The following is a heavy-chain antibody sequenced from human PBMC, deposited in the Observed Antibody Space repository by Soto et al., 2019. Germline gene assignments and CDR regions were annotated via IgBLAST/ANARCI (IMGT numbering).Heavy chain of an antibody. V-gene: IGHV4-30-2*01. Sequence: SETLSLTCAVSGGSISSGGYSCNWIRQPPGKGLEWIGYIYHSGSTYYNPSLKSRVTISIDTSKNQLSLEVRSVTAADTAVYYCARGRGSYGMDVWGQGTTVTVSS. CDR1: GGSISSGGYS. CDR2: IYHSGST. CDR3: ARGRGSYGMDV. J-gene: IGHJ6*02.